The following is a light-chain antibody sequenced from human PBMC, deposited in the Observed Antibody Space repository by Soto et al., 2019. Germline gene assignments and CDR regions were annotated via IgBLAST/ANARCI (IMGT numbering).Light chain of an antibody. CDR3: QQYATSPGT. J-gene: IGKJ1*01. Sequence: EIVMTQSPATLSVSPGERATLSCRASQSISSDVAWYQQKPGQAPRLLIYGASSRATGIPDRFSGSGSGTDFTLTISGLEPEDFAVYYCQQYATSPGTFGQGTKVDI. V-gene: IGKV3-20*01. CDR1: QSISSD. CDR2: GAS.